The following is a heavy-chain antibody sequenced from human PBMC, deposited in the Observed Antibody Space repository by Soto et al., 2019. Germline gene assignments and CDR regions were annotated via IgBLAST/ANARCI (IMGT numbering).Heavy chain of an antibody. D-gene: IGHD3-3*01. CDR2: IYYSGST. CDR1: GGSISDTSYY. V-gene: IGHV4-39*01. CDR3: ARHPHLSVYGVVTLYYFDY. J-gene: IGHJ4*02. Sequence: PSETLSLTCTVSGGSISDTSYYWGWIRQPPGKGLRWIGSIYYSGSTYYNPSLKSRVTISVDTSKNQFSLKLSSVTAADTAVYYCARHPHLSVYGVVTLYYFDYWGQGTLVTVSS.